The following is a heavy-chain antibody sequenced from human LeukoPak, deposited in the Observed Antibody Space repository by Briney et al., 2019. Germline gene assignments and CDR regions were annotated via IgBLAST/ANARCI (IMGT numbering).Heavy chain of an antibody. D-gene: IGHD3-10*01. J-gene: IGHJ4*02. Sequence: PGGSLRPSCAASGFTFSGSALHWVRQASGKGLEWVGRIRSTANGYATAYAASVNGRFTISRDDSKNTAYLQMDSLKTEDTAVYYCTGNYYGSGSYADFDYWGQGTLVTVSS. CDR3: TGNYYGSGSYADFDY. CDR1: GFTFSGSA. V-gene: IGHV3-73*01. CDR2: IRSTANGYAT.